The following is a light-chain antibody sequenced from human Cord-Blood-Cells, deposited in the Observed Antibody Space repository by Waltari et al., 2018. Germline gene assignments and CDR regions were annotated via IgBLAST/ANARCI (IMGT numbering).Light chain of an antibody. CDR2: GAS. CDR1: QSVSSSY. CDR3: QQYGSSQGFT. J-gene: IGKJ3*01. Sequence: EIVLTQSPGPLSLSAGERATLSCRASQSVSSSYLAWYQQKPGQAPRLLIYGASSRATGIPDRFSGSGSGTDFTLTISRLEPEDFAVYYCQQYGSSQGFTFGPGTKVDIK. V-gene: IGKV3-20*01.